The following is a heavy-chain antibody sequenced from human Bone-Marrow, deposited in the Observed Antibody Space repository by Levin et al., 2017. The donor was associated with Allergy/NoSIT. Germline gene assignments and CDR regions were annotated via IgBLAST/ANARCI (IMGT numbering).Heavy chain of an antibody. D-gene: IGHD3-10*01. CDR3: ARDRDFYYVSGSRDNAMDV. CDR2: VFYTGVP. CDR1: GDSIRRYY. J-gene: IGHJ6*02. V-gene: IGHV4-59*01. Sequence: SQTLSLTCTVSGDSIRRYYWNWIRQPPGKGLEWLGYVFYTGVPKYSPSLRSRLTLSTDTSKNQISLKLTNVTAADTAVYYCARDRDFYYVSGSRDNAMDVWGQGTTVTVSS.